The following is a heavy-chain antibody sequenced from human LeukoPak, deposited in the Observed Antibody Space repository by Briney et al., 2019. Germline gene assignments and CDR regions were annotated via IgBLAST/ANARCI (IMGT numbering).Heavy chain of an antibody. Sequence: GGSLRLSCAASGFTFSSYAMHWVRQAPGKGLEWVAVVSNDGNDEYDADSVKGRFTISRDTSKNMLYLQMNSLRTDDTAMYYCARTEYCIRGSCYGLAFDVWGQGTMVTVSS. D-gene: IGHD2-15*01. CDR2: VSNDGNDE. V-gene: IGHV3-30*04. CDR3: ARTEYCIRGSCYGLAFDV. CDR1: GFTFSSYA. J-gene: IGHJ3*01.